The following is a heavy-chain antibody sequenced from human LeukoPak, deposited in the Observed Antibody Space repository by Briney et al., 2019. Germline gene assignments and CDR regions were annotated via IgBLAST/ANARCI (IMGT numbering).Heavy chain of an antibody. Sequence: GGSLRLSCEGSGFTFSNYWMGWVRQAPGKGLQWVANIKTDGSEKYYVDSVEGRFTISRDNAKNSLYLQMNSLRAEDTAVYYCATYSSLNRREFQYWGQGTLLTVSS. D-gene: IGHD3-22*01. V-gene: IGHV3-7*01. J-gene: IGHJ1*01. CDR2: IKTDGSEK. CDR3: ATYSSLNRREFQY. CDR1: GFTFSNYW.